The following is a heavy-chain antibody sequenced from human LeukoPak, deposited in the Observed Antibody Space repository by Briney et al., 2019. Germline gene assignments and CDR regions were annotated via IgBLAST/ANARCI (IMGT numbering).Heavy chain of an antibody. CDR2: IYYTGST. CDR3: ARAPSDYLNWFDP. D-gene: IGHD4/OR15-4a*01. J-gene: IGHJ5*02. V-gene: IGHV4-59*01. CDR1: GGSINSYY. Sequence: SETLSLTCTVSGGSINSYYWHWIRQRPGKGLDWIGYIYYTGSTNYNPSLKSRVTISVDTSKNQFSLKLSSVTAADTALYYCARAPSDYLNWFDPWGQGTLVTVSS.